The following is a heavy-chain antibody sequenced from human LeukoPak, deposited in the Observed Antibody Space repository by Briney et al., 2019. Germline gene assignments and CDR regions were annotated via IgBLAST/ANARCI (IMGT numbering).Heavy chain of an antibody. CDR3: ASSLTKHPDY. Sequence: GGSLRLSCAASGFMFSTYGIHWVRQAPGKGLQWVAVIWYDGSNKFYADSVRGRFTISRDNSKNALYLQMHSLRAEDTAVYYCASSLTKHPDYWGQGTLVTVSS. CDR2: IWYDGSNK. CDR1: GFMFSTYG. D-gene: IGHD3-9*01. V-gene: IGHV3-33*01. J-gene: IGHJ4*02.